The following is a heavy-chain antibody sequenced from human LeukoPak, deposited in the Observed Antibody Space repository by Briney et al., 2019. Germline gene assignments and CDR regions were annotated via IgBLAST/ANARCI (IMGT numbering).Heavy chain of an antibody. V-gene: IGHV4-59*11. CDR3: ASRPADSTWYGVFDY. Sequence: SETLSLTCTVSGGSINSHYWSWIRQPPGKGLEWIGYVFYLGSTNYNPSLKSQVTMSLDTSRDQFSLRLTSVTAADTAIYYCASRPADSTWYGVFDYWSQGTLVTVSS. J-gene: IGHJ4*02. CDR2: VFYLGST. CDR1: GGSINSHY. D-gene: IGHD6-13*01.